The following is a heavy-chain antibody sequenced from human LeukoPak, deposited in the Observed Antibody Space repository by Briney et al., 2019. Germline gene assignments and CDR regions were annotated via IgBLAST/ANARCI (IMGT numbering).Heavy chain of an antibody. CDR3: ASREYWRRPLYYYYMDV. D-gene: IGHD2-8*02. Sequence: GGSLRLSCAASGFTFNNYGMHWVRQAPGKGLEWVALIRYDGSKKYYADSVKGRFTISRDNSKNTLYLQMNSMRTEDTAVYYCASREYWRRPLYYYYMDVWGKGTTVTVSS. CDR2: IRYDGSKK. V-gene: IGHV3-30*02. CDR1: GFTFNNYG. J-gene: IGHJ6*03.